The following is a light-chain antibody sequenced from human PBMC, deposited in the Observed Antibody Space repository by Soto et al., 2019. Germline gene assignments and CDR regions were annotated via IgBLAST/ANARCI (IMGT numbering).Light chain of an antibody. J-gene: IGKJ5*01. V-gene: IGKV3-20*01. Sequence: LTQSPSSLSASVGDSFTITFRSSQSVSSNLAWYQQKPGQAPRLLIYGASTRATGIPDRFSGSGSETDFTLTISRLEPEDFALYYCQQYGSSAPITFGQGTRLEIK. CDR1: QSVSSN. CDR3: QQYGSSAPIT. CDR2: GAS.